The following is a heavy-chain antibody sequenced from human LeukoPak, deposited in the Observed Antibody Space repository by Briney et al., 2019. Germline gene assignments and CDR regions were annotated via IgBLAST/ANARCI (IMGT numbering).Heavy chain of an antibody. CDR2: INPNSVNT. CDR3: AREGLDY. V-gene: IGHV1-8*03. J-gene: IGHJ4*02. Sequence: ASVKVSCKASGGTFRTYAINWVRQAPGQGLEWMGWINPNSVNTGYAQKFQGRVTITRNTSISTAYMELSSLRSEDTAVYYCAREGLDYWGQGTLVTVSS. CDR1: GGTFRTYA.